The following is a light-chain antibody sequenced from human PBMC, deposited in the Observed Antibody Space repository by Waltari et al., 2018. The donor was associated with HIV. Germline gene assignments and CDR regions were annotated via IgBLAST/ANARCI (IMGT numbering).Light chain of an antibody. CDR2: EVN. Sequence: QSALTQPASVSGSPGQSITISCTGTSSDIGFYDSVSWYQQHPGKAPKPMLYEVNNRPSGISNRVSGSKSGNTASLTISGLQAEDEADYYCSSHTTSSTLYVFGTGTKVTVL. CDR1: SSDIGFYDS. CDR3: SSHTTSSTLYV. V-gene: IGLV2-14*01. J-gene: IGLJ1*01.